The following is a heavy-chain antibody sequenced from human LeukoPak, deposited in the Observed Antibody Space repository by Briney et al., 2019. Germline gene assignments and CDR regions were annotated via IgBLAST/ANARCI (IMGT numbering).Heavy chain of an antibody. CDR2: IYYSGST. Sequence: SETLSLTCTASGGSISSYYWSWIRQPPGKGLEWIGYIYYSGSTNYNPSLKSRVTISVDTSKNQFSLKLSSVTAADTAVYYCARSYDSSGYYYVSDAFDIWGQGTMVTVSS. CDR1: GGSISSYY. J-gene: IGHJ3*02. V-gene: IGHV4-59*01. D-gene: IGHD3-22*01. CDR3: ARSYDSSGYYYVSDAFDI.